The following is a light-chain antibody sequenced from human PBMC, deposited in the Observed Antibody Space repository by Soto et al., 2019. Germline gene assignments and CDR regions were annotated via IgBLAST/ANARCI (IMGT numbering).Light chain of an antibody. CDR3: QQSGSLYT. CDR1: QSVGSSY. J-gene: IGKJ2*01. Sequence: EIVLTQSPGTLSLSPGERATLSCRASQSVGSSYLAWYQQKPGQAPRLLIYGASSRATGTPDRFSGSGSGTYFTLHISSLEPEDFAVYYCQQSGSLYTFGQGTKLEIK. CDR2: GAS. V-gene: IGKV3-20*01.